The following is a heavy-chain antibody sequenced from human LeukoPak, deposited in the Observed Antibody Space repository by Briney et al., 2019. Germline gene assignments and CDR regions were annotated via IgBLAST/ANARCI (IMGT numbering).Heavy chain of an antibody. D-gene: IGHD5-18*01. CDR2: INTDGSVT. CDR1: RFPFSAYW. CDR3: AKDYNYGQTDS. J-gene: IGHJ4*02. Sequence: PGGSLRLSCAASRFPFSAYWMHWVRQAPGKGLVWVSTINTDGSVTTHADSVKGRFTISRDNAENTLYLQMNSLRGEDTAVYYCAKDYNYGQTDSWGQGTLVTVSS. V-gene: IGHV3-74*03.